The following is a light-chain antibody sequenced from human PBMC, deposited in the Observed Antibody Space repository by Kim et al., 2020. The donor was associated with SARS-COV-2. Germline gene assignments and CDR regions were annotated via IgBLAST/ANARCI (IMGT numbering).Light chain of an antibody. V-gene: IGLV3-1*01. J-gene: IGLJ2*01. CDR2: QDS. Sequence: SVSPGPTASITCSGDKLGDKYACWYQPKPGQSPVLVIYQDSKRPSGIPERFSGSNSGNTATLTISGTQAMDEADYYCQAWDSSTVVFGGGTKLTVL. CDR3: QAWDSSTVV. CDR1: KLGDKY.